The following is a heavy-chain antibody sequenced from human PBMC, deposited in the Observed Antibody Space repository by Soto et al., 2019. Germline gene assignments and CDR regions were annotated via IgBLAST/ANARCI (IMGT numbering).Heavy chain of an antibody. J-gene: IGHJ6*02. Sequence: GGSLRLSCAASGFDASVNFMTWVRQAPGRGLEWVSVINNAGTTFYADSVKGRFTISGDKSKNTLYLQMNSLRVEDTAIYYCVRENYYYGMDVWGQGTAVTVSS. CDR3: VRENYYYGMDV. V-gene: IGHV3-66*01. CDR1: GFDASVNF. CDR2: INNAGTT.